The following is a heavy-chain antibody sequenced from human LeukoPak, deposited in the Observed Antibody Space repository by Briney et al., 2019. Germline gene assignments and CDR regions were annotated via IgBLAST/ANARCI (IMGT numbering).Heavy chain of an antibody. D-gene: IGHD3-22*01. CDR3: ARVYDSSGYFQYYFDY. CDR1: GFTFSSYG. CDR2: IKQDGSEK. J-gene: IGHJ4*02. V-gene: IGHV3-7*01. Sequence: GGSLRLSCAASGFTFSSYGMHWVRQAPGKGLEWVANIKQDGSEKYYVDSVKGRFTISRDNAKNSLYLQMNSLRAEDTAVYYCARVYDSSGYFQYYFDYWGQGTLVTVSS.